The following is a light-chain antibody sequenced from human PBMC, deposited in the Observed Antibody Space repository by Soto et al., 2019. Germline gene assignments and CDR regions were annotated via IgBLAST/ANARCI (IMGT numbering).Light chain of an antibody. CDR3: QQFYSTPLT. CDR1: RSVLYSSNNRNY. J-gene: IGKJ4*01. CDR2: WAS. Sequence: DIVMTQSPDSLAVSLGERATINCKSSRSVLYSSNNRNYLAWYQQRPGQSPKLLIYWASTRESGVPDRFSGSGSGTDFTLTISSLQAEDVAVYYCQQFYSTPLTFGGGTKVDIK. V-gene: IGKV4-1*01.